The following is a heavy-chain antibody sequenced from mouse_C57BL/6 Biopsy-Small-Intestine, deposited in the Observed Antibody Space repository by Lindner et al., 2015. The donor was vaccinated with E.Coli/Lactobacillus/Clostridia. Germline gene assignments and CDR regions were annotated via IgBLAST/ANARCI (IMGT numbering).Heavy chain of an antibody. Sequence: VQLQESGAELVRPGASVKLSCTASGFNIKDSLMHWVKQRPEQDLEWIGWIDPEDGETKYAPKFQDKATLTADTSSNTAYLQLSSLTSEDTAIYYCSRGSVVRAWFAYWGQGTLVTVSA. J-gene: IGHJ3*01. CDR3: SRGSVVRAWFAY. CDR2: IDPEDGET. CDR1: GFNIKDSL. V-gene: IGHV14-2*01. D-gene: IGHD1-1*01.